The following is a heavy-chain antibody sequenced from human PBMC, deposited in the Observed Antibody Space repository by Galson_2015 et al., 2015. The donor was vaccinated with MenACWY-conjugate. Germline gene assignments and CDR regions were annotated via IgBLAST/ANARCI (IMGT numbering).Heavy chain of an antibody. CDR2: ISSTSTTI. D-gene: IGHD3-10*01. J-gene: IGHJ5*02. Sequence: SLRLSCAASRISFRTYNMNWVRQAPGKGLEWVSYISSTSTTIYYADSVKGRFTISRDNAKNSLYLQMNSLRDEDTAVYYRARDYGSGTYYMGWFDPWGQGTLVTVSS. CDR1: RISFRTYN. V-gene: IGHV3-48*02. CDR3: ARDYGSGTYYMGWFDP.